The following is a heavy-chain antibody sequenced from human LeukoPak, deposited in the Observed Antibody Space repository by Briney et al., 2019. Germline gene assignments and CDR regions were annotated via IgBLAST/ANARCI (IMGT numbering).Heavy chain of an antibody. Sequence: SETLSLTCAVYGASFSGYYWSWIRQPPGKGLEWIGEINHSGSTNYNPSLKSRVTISVDTSKNQFSLKLSSVTAADTAVYYCARGRGSGWYPKRFFDYWGQGTLVTVSS. V-gene: IGHV4-34*01. CDR1: GASFSGYY. CDR3: ARGRGSGWYPKRFFDY. CDR2: INHSGST. J-gene: IGHJ4*02. D-gene: IGHD6-19*01.